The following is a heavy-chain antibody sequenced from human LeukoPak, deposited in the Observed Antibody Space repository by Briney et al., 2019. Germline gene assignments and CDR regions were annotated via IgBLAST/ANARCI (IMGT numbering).Heavy chain of an antibody. V-gene: IGHV1-2*02. D-gene: IGHD3-10*01. CDR2: INLNSGGT. CDR3: ARGGDFTDNWFDP. J-gene: IGHJ5*02. Sequence: APVKVSCKASGYTFTGYYMHWVRQAPGQGLEWMGWINLNSGGTNYAQKFQGRVTMTRDTSICAAYMELSRLRSDDTAVYYCARGGDFTDNWFDPWGQGTLVIVSS. CDR1: GYTFTGYY.